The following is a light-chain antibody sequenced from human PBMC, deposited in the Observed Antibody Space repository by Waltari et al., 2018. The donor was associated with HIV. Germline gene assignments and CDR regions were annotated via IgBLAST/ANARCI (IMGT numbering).Light chain of an antibody. CDR3: QQYKYWPET. CDR2: DAS. CDR1: QNITNK. V-gene: IGKV3D-15*01. J-gene: IGKJ1*01. Sequence: EVVLTQAPSTLSVSLGEGASLSCRASQNITNKLGWYQQKAGQAPRRLTYDASRRATAIPDRFSGSGSGTEFNLTISRLVFEDVAVYVCQQYKYWPETFGQGTKVEIK.